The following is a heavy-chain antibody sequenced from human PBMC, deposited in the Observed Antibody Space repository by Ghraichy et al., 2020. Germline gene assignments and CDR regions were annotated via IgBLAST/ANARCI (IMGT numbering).Heavy chain of an antibody. J-gene: IGHJ3*01. CDR1: GFRFTDFW. CDR3: AKYGLGSHRSFDF. D-gene: IGHD3-10*01. V-gene: IGHV3-7*01. Sequence: GGSLRLSCATSGFRFTDFWLTWVRQAPGKGLEWVANINLDGRQTYSVDSVKGRFTVSRDNADNSVYLHMNSLRAEDTAVYYCAKYGLGSHRSFDFWGQGTMVTVSS. CDR2: INLDGRQT.